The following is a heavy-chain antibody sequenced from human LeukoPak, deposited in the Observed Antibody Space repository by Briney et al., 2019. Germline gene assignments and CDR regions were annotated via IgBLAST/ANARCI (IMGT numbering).Heavy chain of an antibody. CDR3: ARVMVRGVIRDDY. CDR1: GGSFSGYY. J-gene: IGHJ4*02. V-gene: IGHV4-34*01. CDR2: INHSGST. D-gene: IGHD3-10*01. Sequence: SETLSLTCAVYGGSFSGYYWSWIRQPPGKGLEWIGEINHSGSTNYNPSLKSRVTISVDTSKNQFSLKLSSVTAADTAVYYRARVMVRGVIRDDYWGQGTLVTVSS.